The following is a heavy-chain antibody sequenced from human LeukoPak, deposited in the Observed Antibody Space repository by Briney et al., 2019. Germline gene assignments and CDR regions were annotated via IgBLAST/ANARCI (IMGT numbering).Heavy chain of an antibody. Sequence: AGGSLRLSCAASGFTFGSYGMHWVRQAPGKGLEWVAATSSSDAGTYHADSVKGRFTISRDNSRNTLYLQMNSLRAEDAAVYFCAKAPVTSCRGAYCYPFDSWGQGTLVTVSS. CDR3: AKAPVTSCRGAYCYPFDS. J-gene: IGHJ4*02. CDR2: TSSSDAGT. D-gene: IGHD2-21*01. V-gene: IGHV3-23*01. CDR1: GFTFGSYG.